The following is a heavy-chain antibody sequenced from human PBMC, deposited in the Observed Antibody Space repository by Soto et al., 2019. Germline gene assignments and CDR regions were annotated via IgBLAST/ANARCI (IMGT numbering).Heavy chain of an antibody. V-gene: IGHV4-31*03. J-gene: IGHJ5*02. CDR2: IYNSGTT. Sequence: QVQLQESGPGLLNPSETLSLTCTVSVGSITIGGYSCRWCRQHPGKGLEWFGYIYNSGTTYYNPSLKSRVTISVDTSKNQFSLKLTSVAAADTAVYYCARDPAPWGQGTLVTVSS. CDR1: VGSITIGGYS. CDR3: ARDPAP.